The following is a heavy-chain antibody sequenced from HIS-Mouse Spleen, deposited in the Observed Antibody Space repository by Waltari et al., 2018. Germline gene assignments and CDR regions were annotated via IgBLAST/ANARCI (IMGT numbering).Heavy chain of an antibody. D-gene: IGHD6-13*01. CDR2: IYYSGST. Sequence: QLQLQESGPGLVKPSETLSLTCTVPGGSISSSSYYCRWIRQPPGKGLEWIGSIYYSGSTYYNPSLKSRVTISVDTSKNQFSLKLSSVTAADTAVYYCAREIPYSSSWYDWYFDLWGRGTLVTVSS. CDR3: AREIPYSSSWYDWYFDL. CDR1: GGSISSSSYY. V-gene: IGHV4-39*07. J-gene: IGHJ2*01.